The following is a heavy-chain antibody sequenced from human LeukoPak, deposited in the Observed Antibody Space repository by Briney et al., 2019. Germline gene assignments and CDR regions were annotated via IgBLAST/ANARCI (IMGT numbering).Heavy chain of an antibody. Sequence: GGSLRLSCAASGFNFSSYSMNWVRQAPGKGLEWVSSISSSSSYIYYADSVKGRFTISRDNAKNSLYLQMNSLRAEDTAVYYCARGDGYRSWYYMDVWGKGTTVTVSS. CDR1: GFNFSSYS. J-gene: IGHJ6*03. V-gene: IGHV3-21*01. CDR3: ARGDGYRSWYYMDV. D-gene: IGHD5-24*01. CDR2: ISSSSSYI.